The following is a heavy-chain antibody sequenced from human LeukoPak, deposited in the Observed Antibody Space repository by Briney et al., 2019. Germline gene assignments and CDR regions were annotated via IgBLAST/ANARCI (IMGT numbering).Heavy chain of an antibody. CDR1: GYTLTELS. D-gene: IGHD3-10*01. CDR2: FDPEDGET. Sequence: ASVKVSCKVSGYTLTELSMHWVRQAPGKGLEWMGGFDPEDGETIYAQKFQGRVTMPEDRSTDTAYMGLSSLRSEDTAVYYCATVSYYGSGSLDYCGQRTLVTVSS. CDR3: ATVSYYGSGSLDY. V-gene: IGHV1-24*01. J-gene: IGHJ4*02.